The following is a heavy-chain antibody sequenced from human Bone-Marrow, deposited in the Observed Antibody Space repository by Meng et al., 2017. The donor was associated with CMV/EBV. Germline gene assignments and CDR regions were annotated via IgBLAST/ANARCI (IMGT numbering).Heavy chain of an antibody. CDR3: ARESGWLVPFDY. CDR2: IYDSGSN. Sequence: QVQLEEAGPGLVKPSETLSLTGSGSGGSISRYCWSWIRQHPGKGLEWIGYIYDSGSNNYNPSLKSRVTISVDTSKNQFSLKLSSVTAADTAVYYCARESGWLVPFDYWGQGTLVTVSS. CDR1: GGSISRYC. J-gene: IGHJ4*02. V-gene: IGHV4-59*01. D-gene: IGHD6-19*01.